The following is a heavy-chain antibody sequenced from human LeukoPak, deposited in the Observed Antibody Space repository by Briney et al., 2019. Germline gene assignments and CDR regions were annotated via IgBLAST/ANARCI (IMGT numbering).Heavy chain of an antibody. CDR3: ARRGGHSYGSFDY. D-gene: IGHD5-18*01. Sequence: PSETLSLICTVSGGSISSYYWSWIRQPPGKGLEWIGYIYYSGSTNYNPSLKSRVTISVDTSKNQFSLKLSSVTAADTAVYYCARRGGHSYGSFDYWGQGTLVTVSS. CDR1: GGSISSYY. CDR2: IYYSGST. V-gene: IGHV4-59*08. J-gene: IGHJ4*02.